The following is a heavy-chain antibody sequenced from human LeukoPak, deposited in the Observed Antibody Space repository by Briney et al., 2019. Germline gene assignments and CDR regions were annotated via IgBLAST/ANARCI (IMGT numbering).Heavy chain of an antibody. CDR2: IIPISGTA. CDR1: VDTLIDYG. J-gene: IGHJ6*03. V-gene: IGHV1-69*13. D-gene: IGHD1-14*01. CDR3: ARTWTEPRNMDV. Sequence: SVTVSFKSSVDTLIDYGISWVRQAPGQGLEWMGGIIPISGTANYARMFRARVTITAHESTSTAYMELSGQRPEETAVYYCARTWTEPRNMDVWGKGATVTVSS.